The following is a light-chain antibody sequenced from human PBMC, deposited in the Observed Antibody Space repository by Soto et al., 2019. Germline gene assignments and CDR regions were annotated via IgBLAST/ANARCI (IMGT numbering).Light chain of an antibody. Sequence: QSVLTQPASVSGSPGQSITISCTGTSSDVGAYKFVSWFQQLPDKAPKLIIYKVTNRPSGVSDRFSGSRSGNTASLTISGLQAQDQATYYCLSYTTTYTWIFGGGTKVTVL. CDR3: LSYTTTYTWI. CDR2: KVT. V-gene: IGLV2-14*01. J-gene: IGLJ2*01. CDR1: SSDVGAYKF.